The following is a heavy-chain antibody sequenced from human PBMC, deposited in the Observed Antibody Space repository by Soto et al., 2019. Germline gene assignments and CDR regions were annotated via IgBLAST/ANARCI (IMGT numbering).Heavy chain of an antibody. CDR1: GYTLTSYG. J-gene: IGHJ4*02. V-gene: IGHV1-18*04. D-gene: IGHD3-22*01. CDR2: ISAYNGNT. Sequence: ASVKVSCKASGYTLTSYGISWVRPAPGQGLEWMGWISAYNGNTNYAQRLQGRVTMTTDTSTSTAYMELRSLRSDDTAVYYCARFEYYDSSGYYYVPFDYWGQGTLV. CDR3: ARFEYYDSSGYYYVPFDY.